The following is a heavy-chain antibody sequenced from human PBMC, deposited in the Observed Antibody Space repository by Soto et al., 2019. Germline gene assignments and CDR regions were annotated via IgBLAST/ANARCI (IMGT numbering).Heavy chain of an antibody. D-gene: IGHD3-22*01. J-gene: IGHJ4*02. CDR2: VSTNNADT. V-gene: IGHV1-18*01. CDR1: GYTFTAYG. Sequence: QVQLVQSGPEVKMPGASVKVSCRTSGYTFTAYGLAWLRQAPGQRPEWMGWVSTNNADTNYAQKFQGRVTMTTETSTRTTYMELRSLRSDDTAVYYCARELNTDPSAYYSFAYWGQGTLVTVSS. CDR3: ARELNTDPSAYYSFAY.